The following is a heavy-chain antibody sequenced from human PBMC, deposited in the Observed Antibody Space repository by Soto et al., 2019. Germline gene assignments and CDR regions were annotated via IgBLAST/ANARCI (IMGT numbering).Heavy chain of an antibody. Sequence: LRLSFAASGFTFSSYSVNWVRQAPGKGLEWVSSISSSSSYIYYADSVKGRFTISRDNAKNSLYLQMNSLRAEDTAVYYCAREPGSNYYGMDVWGQGTTVTVSS. J-gene: IGHJ6*02. CDR3: AREPGSNYYGMDV. CDR1: GFTFSSYS. CDR2: ISSSSSYI. V-gene: IGHV3-21*01. D-gene: IGHD6-25*01.